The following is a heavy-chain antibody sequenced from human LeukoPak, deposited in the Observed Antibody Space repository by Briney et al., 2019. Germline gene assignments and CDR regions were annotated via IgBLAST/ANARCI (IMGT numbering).Heavy chain of an antibody. V-gene: IGHV1-69*13. CDR2: IIPVLGTT. J-gene: IGHJ6*03. Sequence: ASVKVSCKASGGTFSRYAISWVRQAPGQGLEWMGGIIPVLGTTNYAQTFQNKVTITADESTTTTYMELSSLTSEDTAVYYCATSGGDYYYYSLDVWGKGTPVTISS. D-gene: IGHD3-10*01. CDR1: GGTFSRYA. CDR3: ATSGGDYYYYSLDV.